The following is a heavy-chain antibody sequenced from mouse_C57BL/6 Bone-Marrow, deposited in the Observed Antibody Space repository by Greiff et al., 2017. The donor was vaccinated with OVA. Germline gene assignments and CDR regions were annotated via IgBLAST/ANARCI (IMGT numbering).Heavy chain of an antibody. CDR1: GYTFTSYT. J-gene: IGHJ3*01. V-gene: IGHV1-4*01. CDR3: ARGSQAWFAY. CDR2: INPSSGYT. D-gene: IGHD6-1*01. Sequence: VQLQQSGAELARPGASVKMSCKASGYTFTSYTMHWVKQRPGQGLEWIGYINPSSGYTKYNQKFKDKATLTADKSSSTAYMQLSSLTSEDSAAYYCARGSQAWFAYWGQGTLVTVSA.